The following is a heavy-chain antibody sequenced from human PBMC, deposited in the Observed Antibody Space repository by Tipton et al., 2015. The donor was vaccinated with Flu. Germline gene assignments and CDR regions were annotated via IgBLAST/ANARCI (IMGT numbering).Heavy chain of an antibody. CDR1: GGSISSSSYY. D-gene: IGHD2/OR15-2a*01. CDR3: ARSSTAGGPLRP. CDR2: IYHNSGST. J-gene: IGHJ5*02. V-gene: IGHV4-39*07. Sequence: TLSFTCTVSGGSISSSSYYWGWIRQPPGKGLEWIGSIYHNSGSTYYNPSLKSRVTISVDTSKNQFSLKLSSVTAADTAVYYCARSSTAGGPLRPWGQGTLVTVSS.